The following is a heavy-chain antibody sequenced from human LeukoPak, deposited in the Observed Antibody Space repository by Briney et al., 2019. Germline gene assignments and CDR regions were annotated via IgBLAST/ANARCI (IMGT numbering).Heavy chain of an antibody. CDR2: INPDSGGT. D-gene: IGHD6-13*01. V-gene: IGHV1-2*02. Sequence: ASVKVSCKASGYGFSSYYMHWVRQAPGQGLEWMGWINPDSGGTNYAQKFQGRVTMTRDTSISTAYMELSSLRSDDTAVYYCARDVDSSWYTNPSDYWGQGTLVTVSS. J-gene: IGHJ4*02. CDR3: ARDVDSSWYTNPSDY. CDR1: GYGFSSYY.